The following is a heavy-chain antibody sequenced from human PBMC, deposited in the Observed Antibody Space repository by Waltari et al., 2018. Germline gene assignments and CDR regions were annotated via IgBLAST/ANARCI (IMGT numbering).Heavy chain of an antibody. D-gene: IGHD3-3*01. J-gene: IGHJ4*02. CDR2: IHDSGNT. Sequence: QVQLQESGPGLVKPSETLSLTCSVSGASISGYYWHWIRQPPGKGLEWIGYIHDSGNTGYNPSLRGRVAISVDTSKNQFSLNLRSLTAADTAVYYCARITGDFWSGYFDYWGQGTLITVSS. CDR3: ARITGDFWSGYFDY. V-gene: IGHV4-59*01. CDR1: GASISGYY.